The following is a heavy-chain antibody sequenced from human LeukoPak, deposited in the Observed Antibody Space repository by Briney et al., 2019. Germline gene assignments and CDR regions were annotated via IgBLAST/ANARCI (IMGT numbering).Heavy chain of an antibody. Sequence: SVKVSCKASGGTFSSYAISWVRQAPGQGLGWMGGIIPIFGTANYAQKFQGRVTITTDESTSTAYMELSSLRSEDTAVYYCARDYCSSTSCHRALNYWGQGTLVTVSS. CDR3: ARDYCSSTSCHRALNY. D-gene: IGHD2-2*01. J-gene: IGHJ4*02. CDR2: IIPIFGTA. CDR1: GGTFSSYA. V-gene: IGHV1-69*05.